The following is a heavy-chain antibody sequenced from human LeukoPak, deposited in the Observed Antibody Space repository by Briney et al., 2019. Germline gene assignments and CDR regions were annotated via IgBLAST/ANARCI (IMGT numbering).Heavy chain of an antibody. CDR2: ISGSGGST. Sequence: GGSLRLSCAAPGFTFSSYAMSWVRQAPGKGLEWVSTISGSGGSTYYADSVKGRFTISRDNSKNTLYLQMNSLRVEDTAVYYCARDPTAVANLPQYYLDYWGQGILVTVSS. CDR3: ARDPTAVANLPQYYLDY. V-gene: IGHV3-23*01. D-gene: IGHD4-23*01. J-gene: IGHJ4*02. CDR1: GFTFSSYA.